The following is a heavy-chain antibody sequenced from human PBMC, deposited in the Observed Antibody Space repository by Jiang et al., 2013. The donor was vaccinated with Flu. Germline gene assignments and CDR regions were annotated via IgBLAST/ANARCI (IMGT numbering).Heavy chain of an antibody. V-gene: IGHV4-31*03. D-gene: IGHD4-17*01. CDR2: IYYTGST. J-gene: IGHJ4*02. Sequence: GSGLVKPSQTLSLTCTVSGGSFSSGSYYWSWIRQHPGKGLEWIGYIYYTGSTYYKSSLKSRVTISVDTSKNQFSLKLSSVTAADTAVYYCARGIQYGDRFDYWGQGNPGHRLL. CDR3: ARGIQYGDRFDY. CDR1: GGSFSSGSYY.